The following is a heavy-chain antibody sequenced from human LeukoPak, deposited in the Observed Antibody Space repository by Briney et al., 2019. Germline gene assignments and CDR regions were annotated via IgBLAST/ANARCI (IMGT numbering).Heavy chain of an antibody. D-gene: IGHD3-22*01. CDR2: IYTSGST. V-gene: IGHV4-4*07. J-gene: IGHJ5*02. Sequence: PSETLSLTCTVSGGSISSYYWSWIRQPAGKGLEWIGRIYTSGSTNYNPSLKSRVTMSVDTSKNQFSLKLSSVTAADTAVYYCARTRGLYYYDSSGAKDNWFDPWGQGTLVTVSS. CDR3: ARTRGLYYYDSSGAKDNWFDP. CDR1: GGSISSYY.